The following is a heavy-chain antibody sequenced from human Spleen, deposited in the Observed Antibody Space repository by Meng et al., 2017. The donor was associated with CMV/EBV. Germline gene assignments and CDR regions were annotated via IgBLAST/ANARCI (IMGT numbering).Heavy chain of an antibody. CDR1: GFTFSSYA. CDR3: AKRGLWEGAPLDY. D-gene: IGHD1-26*01. V-gene: IGHV3-23*01. CDR2: TSGTSDST. Sequence: GESLKISCAASGFTFSSYAMHWVRQAPGKGLEWVSSTSGTSDSTYYADSVKGRFTISRDNSKSTLYLQMNSLRAEDTAVYYCAKRGLWEGAPLDYWGQGTLVTVSS. J-gene: IGHJ4*02.